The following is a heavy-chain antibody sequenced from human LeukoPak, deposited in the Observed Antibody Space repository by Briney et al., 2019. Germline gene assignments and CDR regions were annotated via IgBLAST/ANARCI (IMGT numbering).Heavy chain of an antibody. Sequence: ASETLSLTCTVSGGSISSGSYYWSWIRQPAGKGLEWIGRIYTSGSTNYNPSLKSQVTISVDTSKNQFSLKLSSVTAADTAVYYCARAHYRLLSLDYWGQGTLVTVSS. CDR1: GGSISSGSYY. J-gene: IGHJ4*02. V-gene: IGHV4-61*02. CDR3: ARAHYRLLSLDY. D-gene: IGHD2-2*01. CDR2: IYTSGST.